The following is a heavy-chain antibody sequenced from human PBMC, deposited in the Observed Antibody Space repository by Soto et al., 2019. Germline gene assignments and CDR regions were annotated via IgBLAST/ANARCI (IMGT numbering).Heavy chain of an antibody. Sequence: EVQLVESGGGLVKPGGSLRLSCAASGFTFSNFSMDWVRQAPGKGLEWVSSISSSSSYIYYADSVKGRFTISRDNAKNSLYLQMNSLRAEDTAMYYCAIDGVAVALYYLDYWGQGTLVTVAS. J-gene: IGHJ4*02. D-gene: IGHD6-19*01. CDR2: ISSSSSYI. CDR3: AIDGVAVALYYLDY. V-gene: IGHV3-21*01. CDR1: GFTFSNFS.